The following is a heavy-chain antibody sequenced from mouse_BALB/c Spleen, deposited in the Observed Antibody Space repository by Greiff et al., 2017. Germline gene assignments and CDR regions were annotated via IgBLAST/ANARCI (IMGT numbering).Heavy chain of an antibody. D-gene: IGHD2-14*01. CDR2: ISYDGSN. Sequence: EVKLEESGPGLVKPSQSLSLTCSVTGYSITSGYYWNWIRQFPGNKLEWMGYISYDGSNNYNPSLKNRISISRDTSKNQFFLKLNSVTTEDTATYYCARASYYRYDDYWGQGTTLTVSS. CDR3: ARASYYRYDDY. V-gene: IGHV3-6*02. CDR1: GYSITSGYY. J-gene: IGHJ2*01.